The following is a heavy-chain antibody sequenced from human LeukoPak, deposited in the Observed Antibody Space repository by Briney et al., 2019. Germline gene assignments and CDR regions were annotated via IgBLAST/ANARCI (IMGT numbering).Heavy chain of an antibody. CDR3: ARHLLQSGSGSYSPFDY. CDR1: GYSFTSYW. D-gene: IGHD3-10*01. J-gene: IGHJ4*02. CDR2: IDPSDSYT. V-gene: IGHV5-10-1*01. Sequence: PGESLKISCKGSGYSFTSYWISWVRQMPGKGLEWVGRIDPSDSYTNYSPSFQGHVTISADKSISTAYLQWSSLKASDTAMYYCARHLLQSGSGSYSPFDYWGQGTLVTVSS.